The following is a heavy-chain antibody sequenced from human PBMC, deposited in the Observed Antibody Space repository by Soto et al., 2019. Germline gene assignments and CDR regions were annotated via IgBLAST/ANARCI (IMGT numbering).Heavy chain of an antibody. D-gene: IGHD4-17*01. CDR1: GFSFSRYT. Sequence: PGESLKISCAGSGFSFSRYTVGWVRQVPGKGLEWMGVIHPGDSDTRYSPSFQGQVTISADKSISTAYLQWSSLKASDTAMYYCTLSYGDSYYYYYGMDVWGQGTTVTVSS. J-gene: IGHJ6*02. V-gene: IGHV5-51*01. CDR2: IHPGDSDT. CDR3: TLSYGDSYYYYYGMDV.